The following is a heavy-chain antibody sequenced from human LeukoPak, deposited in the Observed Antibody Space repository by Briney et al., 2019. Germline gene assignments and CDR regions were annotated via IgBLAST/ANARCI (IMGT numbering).Heavy chain of an antibody. CDR1: GGSISSSSYY. V-gene: IGHV4-39*01. D-gene: IGHD3-3*01. CDR3: ARSRDDFWSGYYLFDY. J-gene: IGHJ4*02. CDR2: IYYSGST. Sequence: SETLSLTCTVSGGSISSSSYYWGWIRQPPGKGLEWIGSIYYSGSTYYNPSLKSRVTISVDTSKNQFSLKLSSVTAADTAVYYCARSRDDFWSGYYLFDYWGQGTLVTVSS.